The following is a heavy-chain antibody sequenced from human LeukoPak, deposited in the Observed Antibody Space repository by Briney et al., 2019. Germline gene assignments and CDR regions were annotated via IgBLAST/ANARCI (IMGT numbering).Heavy chain of an antibody. D-gene: IGHD1-1*01. V-gene: IGHV3-53*01. CDR2: IYSGGTT. CDR1: GFTVSSNY. CDR3: ARTGNPATGDY. J-gene: IGHJ4*02. Sequence: PGGSLRLSCAASGFTVSSNYMSWVRPAPGKGLEWVSVIYSGGTTYYADSVKGRFTISRDNSKNTLYLQMNSLRADDTAVYYCARTGNPATGDYWGQGTLVTVSS.